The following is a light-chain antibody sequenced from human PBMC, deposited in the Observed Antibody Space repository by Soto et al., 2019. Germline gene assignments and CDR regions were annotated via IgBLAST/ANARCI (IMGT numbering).Light chain of an antibody. CDR1: SSDVGNYNY. V-gene: IGLV2-11*01. CDR2: DVN. CDR3: CSYAGSYTWV. J-gene: IGLJ3*02. Sequence: QSALTQPRSVSGSPGQSVTISCTGTSSDVGNYNYVSWYQQHPGKAPKLMIYDVNKWPSGVPDRFSGSKSGNTASLTISGLQTEDEADYYCCSYAGSYTWVFGGGTKVTVL.